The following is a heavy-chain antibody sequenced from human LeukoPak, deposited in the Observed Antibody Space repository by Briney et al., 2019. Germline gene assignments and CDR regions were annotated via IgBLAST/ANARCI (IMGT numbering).Heavy chain of an antibody. CDR1: GFTFGSFW. D-gene: IGHD5-24*01. V-gene: IGHV3-23*01. J-gene: IGHJ4*02. Sequence: PGGSLRLSCAASGFTFGSFWMSWVRQAPGKGLEWISAISGSGGSTYYADSVKGRFTISRDNSKNTLYLQMNGLRAEDTAVYYCAKVDGQRWLQFPRFDYWGRGTLVTVSS. CDR2: ISGSGGST. CDR3: AKVDGQRWLQFPRFDY.